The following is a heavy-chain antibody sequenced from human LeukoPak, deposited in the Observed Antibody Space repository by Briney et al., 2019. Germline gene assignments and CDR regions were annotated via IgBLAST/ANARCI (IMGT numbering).Heavy chain of an antibody. J-gene: IGHJ4*02. CDR2: INPNSGGT. CDR3: ARERWRYGSGSYWDY. Sequence: ASVKVSCKASGYTFTGYYMHWVRQAPGQGLEWMGWINPNSGGTNYAQKFQGRATMTRNTSISTAYMELSRLRSDDTAVYYCARERWRYGSGSYWDYWGQGTLVTVSS. V-gene: IGHV1-2*02. CDR1: GYTFTGYY. D-gene: IGHD3-10*01.